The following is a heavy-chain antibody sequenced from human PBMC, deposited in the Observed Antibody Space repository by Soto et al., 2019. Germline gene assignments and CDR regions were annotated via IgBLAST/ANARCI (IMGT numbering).Heavy chain of an antibody. Sequence: VLLQESGPRLLRPSETLSLTCTVSDDSFRGAEYYWSWIRQPLGKGPEWIGYTYYNGDTKYNPALRSRVTMSEDTPKNQFSLRLSSVTAADTAVYFCARGPAYINGWRTFDLWGRGILVTVSS. CDR3: ARGPAYINGWRTFDL. CDR2: TYYNGDT. CDR1: DDSFRGAEYY. J-gene: IGHJ4*02. D-gene: IGHD6-19*01. V-gene: IGHV4-61*08.